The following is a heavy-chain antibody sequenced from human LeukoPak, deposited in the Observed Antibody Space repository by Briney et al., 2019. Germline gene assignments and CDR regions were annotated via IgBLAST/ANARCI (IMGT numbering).Heavy chain of an antibody. J-gene: IGHJ6*03. D-gene: IGHD4-17*01. CDR2: IKQDGSER. CDR3: ARVTTETKGNYYYYYMDV. Sequence: PGGSLRLSCAASGFTFSSYRMSWGRQAPGKGLEWVANIKQDGSERYYVDSVKGRFTISRDNAKNSLNLQMNSLRADDTAVYYCARVTTETKGNYYYYYMDVWGEGTTVTVSS. CDR1: GFTFSSYR. V-gene: IGHV3-7*04.